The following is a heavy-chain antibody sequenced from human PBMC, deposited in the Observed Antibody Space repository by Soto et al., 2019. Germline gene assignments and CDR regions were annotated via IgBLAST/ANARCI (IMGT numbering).Heavy chain of an antibody. CDR2: MNPKSGGT. D-gene: IGHD5-18*01. V-gene: IGHV1-2*02. J-gene: IGHJ3*02. CDR1: GYTFSGHY. Sequence: GASVKVSRKASGYTFSGHYTHWVRQAPGQGVEWTGWMNPKSGGTYFAQKFQGRVALTRDTSISTAYMEVNRLRSDDTAVYYCTRENIGYSDGLHDAFDIWGQGTTVTVSS. CDR3: TRENIGYSDGLHDAFDI.